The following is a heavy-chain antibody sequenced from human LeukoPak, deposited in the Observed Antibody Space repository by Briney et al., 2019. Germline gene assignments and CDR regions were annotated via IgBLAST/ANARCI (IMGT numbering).Heavy chain of an antibody. J-gene: IGHJ3*02. CDR3: ASLYCSSTSCYNRGAFDI. V-gene: IGHV3-11*03. D-gene: IGHD2-2*02. CDR1: GFTFSDYY. CDR2: ITSSSSYT. Sequence: PGGSLRLSCAASGFTFSDYYMSWIRQAPGKGLEWVSSITSSSSYTNYADSVKGRFTISRDNAKNSLYLQMNSLRAEDTAVYYCASLYCSSTSCYNRGAFDIWGQGTMVTVSS.